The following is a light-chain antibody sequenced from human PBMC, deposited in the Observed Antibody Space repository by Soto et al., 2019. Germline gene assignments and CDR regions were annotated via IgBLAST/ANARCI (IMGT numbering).Light chain of an antibody. CDR1: SSDVGSYNR. Sequence: QSALTQPPSVSGSPGQSVTISCTGSSSDVGSYNRVSWYQQPPGTAPKLMIYEVSDRPSGVPDRFSGSKSGNTASLTISGLQAEDEADYYCSSYTSGTTVVVFGGGTQLTVL. CDR2: EVS. J-gene: IGLJ2*01. V-gene: IGLV2-18*02. CDR3: SSYTSGTTVVV.